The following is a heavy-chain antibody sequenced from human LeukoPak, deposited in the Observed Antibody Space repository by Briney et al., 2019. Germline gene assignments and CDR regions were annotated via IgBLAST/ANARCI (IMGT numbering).Heavy chain of an antibody. J-gene: IGHJ6*03. CDR2: INAYNGDT. V-gene: IGHV1-18*01. CDR3: ARWGLVSPGTFYYYYMDV. D-gene: IGHD3/OR15-3a*01. Sequence: ASVKVSCKASGYTFTNYGVSWVRQAPGQGLEWMGWINAYNGDTHYAQNLQGRLTMTTDTSTSMAFMELRSLRPDDTAVYFCARWGLVSPGTFYYYYMDVWGRGTTVTVSS. CDR1: GYTFTNYG.